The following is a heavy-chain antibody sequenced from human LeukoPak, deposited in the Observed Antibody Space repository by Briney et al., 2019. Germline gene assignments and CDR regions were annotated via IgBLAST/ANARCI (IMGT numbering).Heavy chain of an antibody. V-gene: IGHV1-46*01. J-gene: IGHJ6*03. CDR2: INPSGGST. CDR3: ARGVIVVVPAAIDYYYYYMDV. CDR1: GYTFTSYY. Sequence: ASVKVSCKASGYTFTSYYMHWVRQAPGQGLEWMGIINPSGGSTSYAQKFQGRVTMTRDTSTSTVYMELSSLRSEDTAVYYCARGVIVVVPAAIDYYYYYMDVWGKGTTVTVSS. D-gene: IGHD2-2*01.